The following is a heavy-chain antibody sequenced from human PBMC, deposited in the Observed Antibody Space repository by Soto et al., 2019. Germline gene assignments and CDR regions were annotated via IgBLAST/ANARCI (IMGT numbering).Heavy chain of an antibody. Sequence: DVQLVESGGGLVKPGGSLRLSCEASGFTFSVSAMNWVRQAPGKGLEWVSSINGGSTSVHYADSVKGRFTISRDNANNSLSLQLNNLIVEDTAVYYCARGGGSLNYWGQGTLVSVSS. V-gene: IGHV3-21*02. J-gene: IGHJ4*02. CDR3: ARGGGSLNY. CDR2: INGGSTSV. D-gene: IGHD2-15*01. CDR1: GFTFSVSA.